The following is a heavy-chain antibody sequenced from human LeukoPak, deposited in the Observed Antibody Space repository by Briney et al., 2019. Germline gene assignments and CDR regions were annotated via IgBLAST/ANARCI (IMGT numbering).Heavy chain of an antibody. V-gene: IGHV4-59*11. CDR3: ASEVSGSYYNFDY. CDR2: IYYTGST. J-gene: IGHJ4*02. CDR1: SGSISGHY. Sequence: SETLSLTCTVSSGSISGHYWSWIRQPPGKGLEWIGYIYYTGSTKYNPSLKSRVTISVDTSKNQFSLKLSSVTAADTAVYYCASEVSGSYYNFDYWGQGTLVTVSS. D-gene: IGHD3-10*01.